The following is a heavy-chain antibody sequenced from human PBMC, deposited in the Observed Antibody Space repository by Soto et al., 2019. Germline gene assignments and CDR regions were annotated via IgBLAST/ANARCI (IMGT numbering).Heavy chain of an antibody. V-gene: IGHV1-69*01. D-gene: IGHD2-15*01. CDR1: GGTFSTSS. CDR2: IIPLFTRT. J-gene: IGHJ5*02. CDR3: ARDVVRSTAGES. Sequence: QLQLVQSGTEVKEPGSSVKVSCKASGGTFSTSSFVWVLQGPGQGLEWMGGIIPLFTRTNFAQKFQGRVTFSADESTRTTYMELRSLTSEDTAIYYCARDVVRSTAGESWGQGTLVTVSS.